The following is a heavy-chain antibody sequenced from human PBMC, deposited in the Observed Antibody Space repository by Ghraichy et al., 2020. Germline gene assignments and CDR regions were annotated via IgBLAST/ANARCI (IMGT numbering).Heavy chain of an antibody. J-gene: IGHJ4*02. CDR1: GFTFSNYN. V-gene: IGHV3-21*01. D-gene: IGHD3-3*01. CDR3: VRERGGRISILGVARTPSDY. CDR2: ISSGSTYI. Sequence: GGSLRLSCAASGFTFSNYNMNWVRQAPGKGLEWVSSISSGSTYIYYADSVKGRFTISRDNAKNSLYLQMNSLRAEDTAVYYCVRERGGRISILGVARTPSDYWGQGTLVTVSS.